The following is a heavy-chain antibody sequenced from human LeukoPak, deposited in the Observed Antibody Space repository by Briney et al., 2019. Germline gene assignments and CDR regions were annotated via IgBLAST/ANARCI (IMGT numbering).Heavy chain of an antibody. CDR1: GFTVCSNY. V-gene: IGHV3-53*01. D-gene: IGHD1-26*01. Sequence: PGGSLRLSCAASGFTVCSNYMSWVRQAPGKGLEWVSVIYSGGSTYYADSVKGRFTISRDNSKNTLYLQMNSLRAEDTAVYYCARVSSGSDFDYWGQGTLVTVSS. CDR3: ARVSSGSDFDY. CDR2: IYSGGST. J-gene: IGHJ4*02.